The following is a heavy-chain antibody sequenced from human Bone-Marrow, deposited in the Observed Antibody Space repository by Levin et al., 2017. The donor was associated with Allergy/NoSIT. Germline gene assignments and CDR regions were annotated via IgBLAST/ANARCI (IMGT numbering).Heavy chain of an antibody. D-gene: IGHD5/OR15-5a*01. V-gene: IGHV3-23*01. CDR3: ARASGSVYDFDY. J-gene: IGHJ4*02. CDR1: GFSFTNYA. CDR2: FRGRDGSS. Sequence: GGSLRLSCSASGFSFTNYAMRWVRQAPGKGLEWVSSFRGRDGSSYFADSVKGRFSISSDTSKNTVYLQMNSLRGDDTAIYYCARASGSVYDFDYWGQGTLVTVSS.